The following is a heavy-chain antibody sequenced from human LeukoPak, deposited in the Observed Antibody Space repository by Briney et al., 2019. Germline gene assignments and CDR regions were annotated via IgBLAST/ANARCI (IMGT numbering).Heavy chain of an antibody. J-gene: IGHJ4*02. V-gene: IGHV3-7*01. CDR2: TNQEGSEK. CDR1: GFTFSSYA. CDR3: ARDPKWLDY. D-gene: IGHD5-12*01. Sequence: PGGSLRLSCAASGFTFSSYAMSWVRQAPGKGLEWVANTNQEGSEKYYVDSVKGRFTISKDNAKNSLYLQMNSLRAGDTAVYYCARDPKWLDYWGQGTQVTVSS.